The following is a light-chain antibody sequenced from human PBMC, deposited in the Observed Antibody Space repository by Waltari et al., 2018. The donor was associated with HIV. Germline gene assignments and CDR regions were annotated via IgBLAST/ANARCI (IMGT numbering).Light chain of an antibody. V-gene: IGLV1-47*01. J-gene: IGLJ1*01. CDR2: TNN. CDR3: ATWDDSLSGYV. Sequence: QSVLTQPPSASGTPGQRVTISCSGSSSNIGSNYVYWYQQLPGAAPKLLIYTNNPRPAGGPDRFSGSKSGTSASLAITGLRSEDEADYYCATWDDSLSGYVFGTGTKVTVL. CDR1: SSNIGSNY.